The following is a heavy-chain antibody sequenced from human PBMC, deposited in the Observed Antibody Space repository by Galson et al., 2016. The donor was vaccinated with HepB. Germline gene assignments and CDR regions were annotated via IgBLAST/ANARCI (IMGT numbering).Heavy chain of an antibody. CDR1: GASINTSNW. J-gene: IGHJ5*02. D-gene: IGHD2-2*01. Sequence: SETLSLTCTVSGASINTSNWWTWVRQAPGKGLEWIGEIYHTGTSNNNPFLNSRFTLSIDKSRNQFSLNLNSVSAADTAVYSCARAAVVPGARMVFEPWGQGTLVTVSS. CDR3: ARAAVVPGARMVFEP. CDR2: IYHTGTS. V-gene: IGHV4-4*02.